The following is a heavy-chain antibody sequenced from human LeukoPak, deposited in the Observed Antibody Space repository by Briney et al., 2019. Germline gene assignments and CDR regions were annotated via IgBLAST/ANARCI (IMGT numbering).Heavy chain of an antibody. Sequence: SSETLSLTCTVSGGSISSYYWSWIRQPPGKGLEWIGYIYYSGSTNYNPSLKSRVTISVDTSKNQFSLKLSSVTAADTAVYYCARTSSGSYFGVDYWGQGTLVTVSS. D-gene: IGHD1-26*01. V-gene: IGHV4-59*08. CDR2: IYYSGST. J-gene: IGHJ4*02. CDR1: GGSISSYY. CDR3: ARTSSGSYFGVDY.